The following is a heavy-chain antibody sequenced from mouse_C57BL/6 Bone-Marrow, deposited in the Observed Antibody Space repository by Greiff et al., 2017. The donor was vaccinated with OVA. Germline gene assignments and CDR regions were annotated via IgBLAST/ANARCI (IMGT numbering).Heavy chain of an antibody. CDR1: GYSFTDYN. Sequence: VQLQQSGPELVKPGASVKISCKASGYSFTDYNMNWVKQSTGKSLEWIGVINPKYGTTSYNQKFKGKATLTVDQSSSTAYMQLNSLTSEDAAVYDCARARGYDYDVSYFDYWGQGTTLTVSS. J-gene: IGHJ2*01. D-gene: IGHD2-4*01. CDR3: ARARGYDYDVSYFDY. CDR2: INPKYGTT. V-gene: IGHV1-39*01.